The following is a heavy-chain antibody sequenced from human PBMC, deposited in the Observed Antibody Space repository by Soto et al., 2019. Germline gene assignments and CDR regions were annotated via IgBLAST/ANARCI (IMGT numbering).Heavy chain of an antibody. CDR2: IYYSGST. V-gene: IGHV4-39*01. J-gene: IGHJ4*02. D-gene: IGHD2-15*01. Sequence: SETLSLTCTVSGGSISSSSYYWGWIRQPPGKGLEWIGSIYYSGSTYYNPSLKSRVTISVDTSKNQFSLKLSSVTAADTAVYYCASQVVAATAFDYWGQGTLVTVSS. CDR1: GGSISSSSYY. CDR3: ASQVVAATAFDY.